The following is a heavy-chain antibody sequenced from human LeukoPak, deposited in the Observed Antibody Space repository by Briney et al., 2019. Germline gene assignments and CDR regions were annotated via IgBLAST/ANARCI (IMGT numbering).Heavy chain of an antibody. J-gene: IGHJ4*02. D-gene: IGHD2-2*01. V-gene: IGHV3-30*18. CDR1: GLTFNMYG. CDR2: ISNDGTTK. Sequence: GRSLRLSCAASGLTFNMYGMHWVRQAPGKGLEWVAGISNDGTTKVYADSVKGRFTISRDSSKNSMYLQMNSLRAEDTAVYYCAKAAYCTSTSCHFSGYAQRPLDSWGQGTLVTVSS. CDR3: AKAAYCTSTSCHFSGYAQRPLDS.